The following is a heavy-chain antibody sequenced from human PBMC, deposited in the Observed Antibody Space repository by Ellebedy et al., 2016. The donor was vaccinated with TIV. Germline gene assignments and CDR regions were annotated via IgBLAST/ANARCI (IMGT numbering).Heavy chain of an antibody. CDR1: GFTFSSYA. J-gene: IGHJ4*02. D-gene: IGHD3-3*01. V-gene: IGHV3-23*01. CDR2: ISGSGGST. CDR3: AKDRVTIFGVVIEEAYFDY. Sequence: GGSLRLXCAASGFTFSSYAMSWVRQAPGKGLEWVSAISGSGGSTYYADSVKGRFTISRDNSKNTLYLQMNSLRAEDTAVYYCAKDRVTIFGVVIEEAYFDYWGQGTLVTVSS.